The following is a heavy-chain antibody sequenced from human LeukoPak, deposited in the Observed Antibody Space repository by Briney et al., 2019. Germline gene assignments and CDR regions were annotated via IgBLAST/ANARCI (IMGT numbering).Heavy chain of an antibody. CDR1: GFIFSSYA. CDR2: ISYDGSNK. CDR3: ARDRAAAGYFDY. V-gene: IGHV3-30-3*01. D-gene: IGHD6-13*01. Sequence: PGRSLRLSCAASGFIFSSYAMHWVRQAPGKGLEWVAVISYDGSNKYYADSVKGRFTISRDNSKNTLYLQMNSLRAEDTAVYYCARDRAAAGYFDYWGQGTLVTVSS. J-gene: IGHJ4*02.